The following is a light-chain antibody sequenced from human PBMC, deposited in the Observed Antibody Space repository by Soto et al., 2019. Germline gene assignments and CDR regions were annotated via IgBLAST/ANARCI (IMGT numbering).Light chain of an antibody. Sequence: QSVLTQPTSVSGSPGQSITISCTGTSSDVGSYNLVSWYQQHPGKAPKVIIYEVSKGPSGVSHRFSGSKSGNTASLTISGLQAEDEADYFCCAYAGSTSWVFGGGTKVTVL. CDR3: CAYAGSTSWV. J-gene: IGLJ3*02. V-gene: IGLV2-23*02. CDR1: SSDVGSYNL. CDR2: EVS.